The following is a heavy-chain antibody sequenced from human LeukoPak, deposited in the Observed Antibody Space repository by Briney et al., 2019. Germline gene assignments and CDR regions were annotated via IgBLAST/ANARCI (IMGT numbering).Heavy chain of an antibody. CDR2: IRYDGSNK. V-gene: IGHV3-30*02. CDR1: GFTFSSYG. D-gene: IGHD3-3*01. CDR3: AKDQNPLPYYDFWSGYLPAFDY. J-gene: IGHJ4*02. Sequence: GGSLRLSCAASGFTFSSYGMHWVRQAPGKGLEWVAFIRYDGSNKYYADSVKGRFTISRDNSKNTLYLQMNGLRAEDTAVYYCAKDQNPLPYYDFWSGYLPAFDYWGQGTLVTGSS.